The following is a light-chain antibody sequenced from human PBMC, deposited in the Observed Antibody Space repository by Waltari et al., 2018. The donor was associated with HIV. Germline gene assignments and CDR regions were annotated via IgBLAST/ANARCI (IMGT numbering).Light chain of an antibody. CDR3: QSYDRSLSGYVI. CDR2: ANS. J-gene: IGLJ2*01. V-gene: IGLV1-40*01. Sequence: QSVLTQPPSVSGAPGQRVTISCTGSSSNIGAGYDVNWYQQLPGTAPKLLIYANSNRPSGVPDRFSASKSGTSASLAITGLQGEDEAEYYCQSYDRSLSGYVIFGGGTKVTVL. CDR1: SSNIGAGYD.